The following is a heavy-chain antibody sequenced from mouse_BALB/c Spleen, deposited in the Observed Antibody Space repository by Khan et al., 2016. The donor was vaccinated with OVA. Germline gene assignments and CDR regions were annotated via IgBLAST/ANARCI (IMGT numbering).Heavy chain of an antibody. V-gene: IGHV1-4*01. CDR1: GYTFTNYS. CDR3: VRIPIPTYYFDY. Sequence: VQLQESGAELARPGASVKMFCQASGYTFTNYSMHWVKQRPGQGLEWIGYINPSSGYTNYNQNFNDKATLTTDRSSNTAYMQLSSLTSDDSTVYYCVRIPIPTYYFDYWGQGTTLTVSS. CDR2: INPSSGYT. J-gene: IGHJ2*01.